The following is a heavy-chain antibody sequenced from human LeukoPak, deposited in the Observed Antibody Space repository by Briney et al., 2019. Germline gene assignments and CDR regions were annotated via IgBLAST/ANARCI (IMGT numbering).Heavy chain of an antibody. CDR1: GGSISSYY. J-gene: IGHJ6*03. CDR2: IYTSGST. CDR3: ARDATDYGSGGYYMDV. V-gene: IGHV4-4*07. Sequence: SETLSLTCTVSGGSISSYYWSWIRQPAGKGLEWIGRIYTSGSTNYNPSLKSRVTMSVDTSKNQFSLKLSSVTAADTAVYYCARDATDYGSGGYYMDVWGKGTTVTISS. D-gene: IGHD3-10*01.